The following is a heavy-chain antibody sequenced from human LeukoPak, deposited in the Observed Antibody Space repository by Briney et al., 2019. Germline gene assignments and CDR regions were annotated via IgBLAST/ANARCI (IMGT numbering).Heavy chain of an antibody. D-gene: IGHD2-15*01. Sequence: SETLSLTCTVSGGSISSYYWSWIRQPPGKGLEWIGEINHSGSTNYNPSLKSRVTISVDTSKNQFSLKLSSVTAADTAVYYCARALRYCSGGSCYYFDYWGQGTLVTVSS. V-gene: IGHV4-34*01. CDR1: GGSISSYY. J-gene: IGHJ4*02. CDR2: INHSGST. CDR3: ARALRYCSGGSCYYFDY.